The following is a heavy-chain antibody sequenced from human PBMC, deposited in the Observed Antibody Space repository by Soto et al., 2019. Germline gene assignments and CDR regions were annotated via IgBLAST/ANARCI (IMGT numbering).Heavy chain of an antibody. CDR1: GGTFSSYA. CDR2: FIPIFGTA. Sequence: GASVKVSCKASGGTFSSYAISWVRQAPGQGLEWMGGFIPIFGTANYAQKFQGRVTITADESTSTAYMELSSLRSEDTAVYYCARDYPGYYDSSGYYYVGYYGMDVWGQGTTVTVSS. J-gene: IGHJ6*02. CDR3: ARDYPGYYDSSGYYYVGYYGMDV. D-gene: IGHD3-22*01. V-gene: IGHV1-69*13.